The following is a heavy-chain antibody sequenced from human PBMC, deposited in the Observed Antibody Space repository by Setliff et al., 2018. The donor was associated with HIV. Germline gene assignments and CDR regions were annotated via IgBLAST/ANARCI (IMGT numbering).Heavy chain of an antibody. J-gene: IGHJ6*03. CDR2: INHSGRT. CDR3: ASVSSTYWYSIFRNYYYHMDV. D-gene: IGHD2-8*02. Sequence: SETLSLTCAVYGGSFSDNYWSWIRQSPGKGLEWIGEINHSGRTKYSPSLRSRVSISVDTSQTQFSLKLSSVTAADTAVYYCASVSSTYWYSIFRNYYYHMDVWGKGTTVTVSS. V-gene: IGHV4-34*01. CDR1: GGSFSDNY.